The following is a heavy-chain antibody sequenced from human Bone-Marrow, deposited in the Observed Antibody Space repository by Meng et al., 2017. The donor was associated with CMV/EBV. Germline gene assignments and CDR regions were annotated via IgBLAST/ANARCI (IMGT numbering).Heavy chain of an antibody. CDR2: INSDGSST. D-gene: IGHD4-11*01. CDR3: ARDSGSTVTPHY. Sequence: GGSLRLSCAASGFTFSSYWMHWVRQAPGKGLVWVSRINSDGSSTSYADSVKGRFTISRDNAKNTLYLQVNSLRAEDTAVYYCARDSGSTVTPHYWGQGTLVTVSS. CDR1: GFTFSSYW. V-gene: IGHV3-74*01. J-gene: IGHJ4*02.